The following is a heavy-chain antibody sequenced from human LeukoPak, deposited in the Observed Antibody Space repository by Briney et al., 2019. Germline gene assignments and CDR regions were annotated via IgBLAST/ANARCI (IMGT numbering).Heavy chain of an antibody. CDR2: ISSTSSYI. J-gene: IGHJ5*02. V-gene: IGHV3-21*06. CDR3: ARGQGPSFDP. CDR1: GFIFNSHS. Sequence: GGSLRLSCAASGFIFNSHSMNWVRQAPGKGLEWVSSISSTSSYIYYADSVKSRFTISRDNTKNSLYLQMNSLGVDDTGLYSCARGQGPSFDPWGQGTLVTVSS.